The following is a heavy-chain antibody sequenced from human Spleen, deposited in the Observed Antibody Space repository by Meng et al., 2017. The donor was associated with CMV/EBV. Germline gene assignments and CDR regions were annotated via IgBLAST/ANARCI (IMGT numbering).Heavy chain of an antibody. CDR1: GGSFSGYY. CDR2: VSHYGIT. J-gene: IGHJ2*01. D-gene: IGHD6-6*01. CDR3: AREGGYSSSYYGYRYFDL. V-gene: IGHV4-34*01. Sequence: SETLSLTCAVYGGSFSGYYWTWIRQPPGKGLEWIGEVSHYGITNYNPSLESRVTISVDTSKNQFSLKLTSVTAADTAVYYCAREGGYSSSYYGYRYFDLWGRGTLVTVSS.